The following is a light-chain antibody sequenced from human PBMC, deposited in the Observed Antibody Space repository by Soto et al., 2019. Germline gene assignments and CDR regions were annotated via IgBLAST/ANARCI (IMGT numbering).Light chain of an antibody. CDR2: GAS. CDR3: QQYNTWHPKMA. CDR1: QSVSSD. V-gene: IGKV3-15*01. Sequence: VVTQSPATLSVFPGETATLSCRASQSVSSDLAWYQQRPGQAPRLLIYGASTRATGIPARFRGSGSGTDLRLTISSLQSEDFATYYCQQYNTWHPKMAFGRGTKVEIK. J-gene: IGKJ1*01.